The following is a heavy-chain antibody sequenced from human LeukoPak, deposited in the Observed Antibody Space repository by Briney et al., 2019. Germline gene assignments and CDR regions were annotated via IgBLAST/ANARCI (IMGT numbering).Heavy chain of an antibody. CDR3: ARGWGYCSSTSCPLDY. V-gene: IGHV3-53*01. D-gene: IGHD2-2*01. CDR2: IYSGGST. Sequence: GGSLRLSCAASGYTVISNYMSRVRQAPGKGLEWVSVIYSGGSTYYADSVKGRFTISRDNSKNTLYLQMNSLRAEDTAVYYCARGWGYCSSTSCPLDYWGQGTLVTVSS. J-gene: IGHJ4*02. CDR1: GYTVISNY.